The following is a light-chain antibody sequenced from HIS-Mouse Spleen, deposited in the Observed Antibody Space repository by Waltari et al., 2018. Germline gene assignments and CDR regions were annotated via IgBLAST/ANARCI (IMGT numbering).Light chain of an antibody. V-gene: IGKV1-9*01. CDR2: ASS. J-gene: IGKJ1*01. CDR3: QQLNSYPPT. Sequence: DIQLTQSPSFLSASVGDRVTITCRPRQGISSYLAWYQQKPVTAPKLLIYASSTLQSGVPSRFSGSGSETEFTLTISSLQPEDFATYYCQQLNSYPPTFGQGTKVEI. CDR1: QGISSY.